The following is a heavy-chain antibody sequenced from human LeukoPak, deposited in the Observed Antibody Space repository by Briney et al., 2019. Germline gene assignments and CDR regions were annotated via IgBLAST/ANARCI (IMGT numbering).Heavy chain of an antibody. J-gene: IGHJ4*02. D-gene: IGHD3-16*01. CDR1: GFTFSNAW. Sequence: PGGSLRLSCAASGFTFSNAWMSWVRQAPGKGLEWVSLIYSGGSTYYADSVKGRFTISRDNSKNTLYLQMNSLRAEDTAVYYCASALWGSSHWGQGTLVTVSS. CDR3: ASALWGSSH. CDR2: IYSGGST. V-gene: IGHV3-53*01.